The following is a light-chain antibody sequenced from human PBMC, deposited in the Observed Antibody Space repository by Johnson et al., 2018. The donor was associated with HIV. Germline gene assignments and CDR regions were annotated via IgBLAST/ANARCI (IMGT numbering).Light chain of an antibody. J-gene: IGLJ1*01. CDR2: ENN. V-gene: IGLV1-51*02. CDR1: SSNIWNNY. CDR3: GAWDSSLNAYV. Sequence: QSVLTQPPSVSAAPGQKVTISCSGSSSNIWNNYVSWYQQLPGTAPKLLIYENNKRPSGIPDRFFGSKSGTSATLDITGLQTGDEGDYYCGAWDSSLNAYVFGTGTKVTVL.